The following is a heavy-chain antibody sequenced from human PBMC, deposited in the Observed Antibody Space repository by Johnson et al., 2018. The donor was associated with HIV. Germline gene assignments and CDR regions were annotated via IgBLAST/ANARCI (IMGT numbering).Heavy chain of an antibody. CDR3: ALTDYGDYPQRVPDAFDI. CDR2: IRYDGSKK. D-gene: IGHD4-17*01. V-gene: IGHV3-30*02. Sequence: QVQLVESGGGVVQPGGSLRLSCAASGFTFSSYGMHWVRQAPGKGLEWVAFIRYDGSKKYYADSGKGRFTISRDNSKNTLYLQMNSLRAEDTAVYYCALTDYGDYPQRVPDAFDIWGQGTMVTVSS. CDR1: GFTFSSYG. J-gene: IGHJ3*02.